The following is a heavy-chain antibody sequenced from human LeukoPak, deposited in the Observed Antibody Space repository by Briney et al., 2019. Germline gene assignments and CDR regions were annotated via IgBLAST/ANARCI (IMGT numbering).Heavy chain of an antibody. CDR3: AKDFVRYNIQFDY. D-gene: IGHD3-9*01. CDR2: ISGGGAGT. Sequence: PGGSLRLSCAASGLTFSFYAMTWVRQAPGKGLEWVSSISGGGAGTYYADSVRGWFTISRDNSKNTLYLQMNSLRAEDTALYYCAKDFVRYNIQFDYWGQGALVTVSS. V-gene: IGHV3-23*01. J-gene: IGHJ4*02. CDR1: GLTFSFYA.